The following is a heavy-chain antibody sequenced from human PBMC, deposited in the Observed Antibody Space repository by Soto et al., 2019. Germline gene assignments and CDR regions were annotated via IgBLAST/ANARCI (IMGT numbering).Heavy chain of an antibody. CDR1: GYTFTSYG. CDR2: INAGNGNT. V-gene: IGHV1-3*01. J-gene: IGHJ5*02. CDR3: AREVKLNWFDP. Sequence: ASVKVSCKASGYTFTSYGISWVRQAPGQRLEWMGWINAGNGNTKYSQKFQGRVTITRDTSASTAYMELSSLRSEDTAVYYCAREVKLNWFDPWGQGTLVTVS.